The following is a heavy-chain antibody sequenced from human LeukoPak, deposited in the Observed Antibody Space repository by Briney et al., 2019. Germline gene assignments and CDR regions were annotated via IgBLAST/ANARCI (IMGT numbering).Heavy chain of an antibody. V-gene: IGHV4-59*01. J-gene: IGHJ4*02. D-gene: IGHD3-3*01. Sequence: SETLSLTCSVSGGPISSYYWSWMRPPAGRGLEGIGYIYYSGSTHYIPPLKSRVTISVDTSKSQFSLKLSSVTAADTAMYYCARSDFGRGYFLDCWGQGTLVTVSP. CDR1: GGPISSYY. CDR3: ARSDFGRGYFLDC. CDR2: IYYSGST.